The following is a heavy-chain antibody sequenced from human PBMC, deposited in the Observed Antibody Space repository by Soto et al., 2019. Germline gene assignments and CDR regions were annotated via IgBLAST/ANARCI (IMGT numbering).Heavy chain of an antibody. CDR1: GYIFTNFY. J-gene: IGHJ4*02. V-gene: IGHV1-46*03. Sequence: QVQLVQPGAEVKKPGASVKFSCKASGYIFTNFYIHWVRQAPGQGLEWIGIINPNGGSTNLAQNFQGRVTMTRDTSTSTVYMDLSSLRSEDTAVYYCTRGLASGDYWGQGTLITVSS. CDR3: TRGLASGDY. D-gene: IGHD6-6*01. CDR2: INPNGGST.